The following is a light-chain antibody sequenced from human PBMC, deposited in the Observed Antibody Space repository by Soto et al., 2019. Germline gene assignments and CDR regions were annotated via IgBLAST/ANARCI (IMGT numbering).Light chain of an antibody. CDR1: SSDVGGYDF. CDR3: NSYTTSNTFV. Sequence: QSALAQPRSVSGSPGQSVTISCTGTSSDVGGYDFVSWYQQHPGKAPKLMISDVSKQPSGVPDRFSGSKSGNTASLTISGLQSEDEADYYCNSYTTSNTFVFGSGTKVTVL. V-gene: IGLV2-11*01. J-gene: IGLJ1*01. CDR2: DVS.